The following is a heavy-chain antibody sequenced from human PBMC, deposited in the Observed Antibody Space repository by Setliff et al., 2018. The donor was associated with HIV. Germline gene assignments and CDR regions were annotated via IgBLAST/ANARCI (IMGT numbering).Heavy chain of an antibody. D-gene: IGHD1-20*01. CDR2: IHSGGST. V-gene: IGHV3-66*01. CDR1: GFMFSNYA. J-gene: IGHJ6*02. Sequence: GGSLRLSCAASGFMFSNYAMSWVRQAPGRGLEWVSVIHSGGSTYYADSVKGRFIISRDNSKNTLYLQMNSLRAEDTAVYYCARDPGRYNGMDVWGQGTTVTVSS. CDR3: ARDPGRYNGMDV.